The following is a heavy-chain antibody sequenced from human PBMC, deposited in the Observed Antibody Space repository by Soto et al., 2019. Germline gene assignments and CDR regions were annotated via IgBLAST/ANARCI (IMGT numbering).Heavy chain of an antibody. CDR2: ISAYNGNT. CDR3: ARDDFWSGYSRSRYFDY. D-gene: IGHD3-3*01. Sequence: ASVKVSCKASGYTFTSYGISWVRQAPGQGLEWMGWISAYNGNTNYAQKLQGRVTMTTDTSTSTAYMELRSLRSDDTAVYYCARDDFWSGYSRSRYFDYWGQGTLVTVSS. CDR1: GYTFTSYG. V-gene: IGHV1-18*01. J-gene: IGHJ4*02.